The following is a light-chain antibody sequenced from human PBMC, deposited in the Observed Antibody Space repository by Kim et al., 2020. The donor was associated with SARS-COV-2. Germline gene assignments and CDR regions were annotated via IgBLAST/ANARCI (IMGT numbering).Light chain of an antibody. J-gene: IGKJ5*01. CDR2: GAS. CDR1: QSVSTD. Sequence: SPGKRATPACRASQSVSTDLAWYQQKSGQAPRLLIYGASTRATGIPARFSGSGSGTEFTLTISGLQSEDLAVYYCQQYKNWPPITFGQGTRLEIK. V-gene: IGKV3D-15*01. CDR3: QQYKNWPPIT.